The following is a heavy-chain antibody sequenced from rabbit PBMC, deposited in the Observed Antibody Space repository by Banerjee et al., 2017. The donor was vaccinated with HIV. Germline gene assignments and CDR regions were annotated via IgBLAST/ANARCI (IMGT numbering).Heavy chain of an antibody. CDR1: GFDLSSYYY. CDR3: ARFGYYIYDYAAYAYGL. CDR2: IDAGSSGST. D-gene: IGHD6-1*01. Sequence: QEQLVESGGDLVKPEGSLTLTCKASGFDLSSYYYMCWVRQAPGKGLEWIACIDAGSSGSTYYASWAKGRFTISKTSSTTVTLQMTSLTAADTATYFCARFGYYIYDYAAYAYGLWGPGTLVTVS. J-gene: IGHJ4*01. V-gene: IGHV1S45*01.